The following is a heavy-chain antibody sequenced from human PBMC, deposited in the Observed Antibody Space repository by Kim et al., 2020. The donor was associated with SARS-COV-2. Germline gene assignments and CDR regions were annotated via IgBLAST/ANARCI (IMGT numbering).Heavy chain of an antibody. CDR1: GIPFSDAW. D-gene: IGHD2-2*01. J-gene: IGHJ4*02. V-gene: IGHV3-15*01. CDR3: TTVSMR. Sequence: GGSLRLSCVVSGIPFSDAWFNWVRQSPGKGLEWVGRIKSQSDGGTADLAAPVKGRFAISRDDSKNTLYLLMNSLRTDDSDVYYCTTVSMRWGQGTLVTVSS. CDR2: IKSQSDGGTA.